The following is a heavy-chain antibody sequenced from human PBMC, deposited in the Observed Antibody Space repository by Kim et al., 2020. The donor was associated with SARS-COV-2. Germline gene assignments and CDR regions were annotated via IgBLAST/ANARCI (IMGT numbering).Heavy chain of an antibody. CDR3: ARSLYCSSTSCAYGMDV. V-gene: IGHV3-48*03. J-gene: IGHJ6*02. D-gene: IGHD2-2*01. Sequence: SVKGRFTISRDNAKKSLYLQMNSLRAEDTAVYYCARSLYCSSTSCAYGMDVWGQGTTVTVSS.